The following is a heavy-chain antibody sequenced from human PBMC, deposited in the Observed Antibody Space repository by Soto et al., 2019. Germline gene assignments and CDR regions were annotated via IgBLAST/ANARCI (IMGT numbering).Heavy chain of an antibody. CDR2: ISYDSTKT. D-gene: IGHD1-26*01. CDR3: ARTRSAWSDFHYYSLDV. CDR1: GFTFNSYG. V-gene: IGHV3-30*03. J-gene: IGHJ6*02. Sequence: GGSLRLSCAASGFTFNSYGMHWVRQGPGNGLEWVAFISYDSTKTYYADSVKGRFTISRDNSNSALYVQMNSLTGEDTAVYYCARTRSAWSDFHYYSLDVWGQGTTVTVSS.